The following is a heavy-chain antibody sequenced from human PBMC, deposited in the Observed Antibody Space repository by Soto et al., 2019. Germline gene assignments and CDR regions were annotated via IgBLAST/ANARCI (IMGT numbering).Heavy chain of an antibody. V-gene: IGHV4-4*02. D-gene: IGHD3-10*01. CDR3: TRASASSMRRVVVIX. J-gene: IGHJ4*02. CDR2: MYNSGDS. CDR1: GGSISTDNW. Sequence: SETLSLTCAVSGGSISTDNWWSWVRQPPGKGLEWIWEMYNSGDSNFNPSLKSRVTISVDKSKNQFSMQMASVTAADTALYYCTRASASSMRRVVVIXWGRVTQVTVSX.